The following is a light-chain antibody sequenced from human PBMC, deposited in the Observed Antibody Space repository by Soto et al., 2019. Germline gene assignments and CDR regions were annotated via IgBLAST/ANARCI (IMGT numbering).Light chain of an antibody. J-gene: IGLJ2*01. Sequence: QSALTQPASVSGSPGQSITISCTGTSSDVGGYNYVSWYQQHPGKAPKLVIYDVSNRPSGVSYRLSGSKSGNTASLTISGLQAEDEADYYCSSYTSSSTLVVFGGGTKLTVL. CDR1: SSDVGGYNY. CDR3: SSYTSSSTLVV. V-gene: IGLV2-14*01. CDR2: DVS.